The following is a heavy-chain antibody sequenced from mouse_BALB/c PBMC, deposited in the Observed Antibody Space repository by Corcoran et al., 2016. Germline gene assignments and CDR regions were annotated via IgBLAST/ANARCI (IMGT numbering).Heavy chain of an antibody. V-gene: IGHV14-1*02. CDR2: IDPGNGNT. CDR1: GFNIKDHY. D-gene: IGHD2-10*02. Sequence: EVQLQQSGAELVRPGALVKLSCKASGFNIKDHYMHWVKQRPEQGLEWIGWIDPGNGNTIDDQKFQGKASITADTSSNTAYLQFSSLTSEDTAVYYGARGYGNSAWFAYGGQGTVVTVSA. J-gene: IGHJ3*01. CDR3: ARGYGNSAWFAY.